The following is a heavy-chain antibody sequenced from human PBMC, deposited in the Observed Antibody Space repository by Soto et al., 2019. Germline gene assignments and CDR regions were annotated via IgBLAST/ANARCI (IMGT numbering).Heavy chain of an antibody. CDR1: GFTFSSYG. D-gene: IGHD3-3*01. CDR3: AKYMSGVVTDAGLDDAFDI. J-gene: IGHJ3*02. CDR2: ISYDGSNK. V-gene: IGHV3-30*18. Sequence: QVQLVESGGGVVQPGRSLRLSCAASGFTFSSYGMHWVRQAPGKGLEWVAVISYDGSNKYYADSVKGRFTISRDNSKNTLYLQMNSLRAEDTAVYYCAKYMSGVVTDAGLDDAFDIWGQGTMVTVSS.